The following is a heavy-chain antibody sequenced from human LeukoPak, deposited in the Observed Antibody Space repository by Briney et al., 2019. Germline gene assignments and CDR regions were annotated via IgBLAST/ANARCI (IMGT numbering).Heavy chain of an antibody. Sequence: PGRSLRLSCAASGFTFSSYAMHWVRQAPGKGLEWVAVISYDGSNKYYADSVKGRFTISRDNSKNTLYLQMNSLRAEDTAVYYCASSSPNWFDPWGQGTLVTVSS. J-gene: IGHJ5*02. CDR2: ISYDGSNK. CDR1: GFTFSSYA. D-gene: IGHD2-2*01. V-gene: IGHV3-30-3*01. CDR3: ASSSPNWFDP.